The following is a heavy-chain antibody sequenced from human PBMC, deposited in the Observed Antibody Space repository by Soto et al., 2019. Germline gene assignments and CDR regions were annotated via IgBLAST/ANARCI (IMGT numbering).Heavy chain of an antibody. CDR1: GGSISSGGYY. Sequence: PSETLSLTCTVSGGSISSGGYYWSWIRQHPGKGLEWIGYIYYSGSTYYNPSLKSRVTISVDTSKNQFSLKLSSVTAADTAVYYCAHLAARLGTKARGYYYYMDVWGKGTTVTVSS. CDR3: AHLAARLGTKARGYYYYMDV. CDR2: IYYSGST. D-gene: IGHD6-6*01. V-gene: IGHV4-31*03. J-gene: IGHJ6*03.